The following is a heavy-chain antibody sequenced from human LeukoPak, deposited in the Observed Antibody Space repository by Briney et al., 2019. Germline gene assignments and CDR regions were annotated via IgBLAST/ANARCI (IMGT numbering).Heavy chain of an antibody. D-gene: IGHD2-8*01. CDR1: GYTFTVYY. CDR3: ARGPTNGLDY. V-gene: IGHV1-2*02. Sequence: ASVKVSCKASGYTFTVYYMHWVRQAPGQGPEWMGWINLTSGGTVYAQQFQGRVTMTRDTSINTVYMELSRLISDDPAFYYCARGPTNGLDYWGQGTLVTVSS. CDR2: INLTSGGT. J-gene: IGHJ4*02.